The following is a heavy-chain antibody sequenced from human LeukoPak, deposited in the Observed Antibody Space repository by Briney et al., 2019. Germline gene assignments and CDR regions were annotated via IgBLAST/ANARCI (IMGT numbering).Heavy chain of an antibody. CDR2: INWNGAST. J-gene: IGHJ4*02. CDR1: GFTFDDYG. V-gene: IGHV3-20*04. CDR3: ARCGRGYDSSGYYSY. Sequence: GGSLRLSCVASGFTFDDYGMGWVRQAPGKGLEWVSGINWNGASTGYADSVRGRFTISRDNAKNSLYLQMNSLRAEDTAIYYCARCGRGYDSSGYYSYWGQGTLVTVSS. D-gene: IGHD3-22*01.